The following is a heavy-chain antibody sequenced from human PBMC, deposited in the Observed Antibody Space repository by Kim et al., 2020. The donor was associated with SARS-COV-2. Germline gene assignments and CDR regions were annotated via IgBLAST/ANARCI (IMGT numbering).Heavy chain of an antibody. Sequence: GGSLRLSCAASGFTFSSYEMNWVRQAPGKGLEWVSYISSSGSTIYYADSVKGRFTISRDNAKNSLYLQMNSLRAEDTAVYYCARGDNYYGSGSMIHWGQGTLVTVSS. CDR2: ISSSGSTI. V-gene: IGHV3-48*03. D-gene: IGHD3-10*01. CDR3: ARGDNYYGSGSMIH. CDR1: GFTFSSYE. J-gene: IGHJ4*02.